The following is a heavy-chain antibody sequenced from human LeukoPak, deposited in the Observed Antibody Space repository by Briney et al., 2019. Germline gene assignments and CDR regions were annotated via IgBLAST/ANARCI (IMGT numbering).Heavy chain of an antibody. CDR3: ARYLTGYYRVNYCYYYGMDV. Sequence: SVKVSCKASGGTFSSYAISWVRQAPGQGLEWMGRIIPILGIANYAQKFQGRVTITADKSTSTAYMELSSLRSEDTAVYYCARYLTGYYRVNYCYYYGMDVWGQGTTVTVSS. CDR2: IIPILGIA. D-gene: IGHD3-9*01. V-gene: IGHV1-69*04. J-gene: IGHJ6*02. CDR1: GGTFSSYA.